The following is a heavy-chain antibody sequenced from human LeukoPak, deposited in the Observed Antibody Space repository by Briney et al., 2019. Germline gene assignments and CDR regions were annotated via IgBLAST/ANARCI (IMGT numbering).Heavy chain of an antibody. Sequence: GGSLRLSCAASGFTFSSYWMNWARQAPGKGLEWVASINHNGNVNYYVDSVKGRFTISRDNAKNSLYLQMSNLRAEDTAVYYCAAEHDYYDSSGYFNWGQGTLVTVSS. J-gene: IGHJ4*02. CDR3: AAEHDYYDSSGYFN. D-gene: IGHD3-22*01. V-gene: IGHV3-7*03. CDR2: INHNGNVN. CDR1: GFTFSSYW.